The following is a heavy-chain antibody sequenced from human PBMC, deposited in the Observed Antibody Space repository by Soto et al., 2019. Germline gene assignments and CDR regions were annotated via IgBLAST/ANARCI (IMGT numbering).Heavy chain of an antibody. CDR3: ARGSREYQLPARWFDH. CDR1: GGSISSSNW. D-gene: IGHD2-2*01. Sequence: QVQLQESGPGLVKPSGTLSLTCAVSGGSISSSNWWSWVRQPPGKGLEWIGEIYHSGSTNYNPSLKRRGTISVDKSNNQVSLKLRSVTAADTAVYYCARGSREYQLPARWFDHWGQGTLVTVSS. J-gene: IGHJ5*02. V-gene: IGHV4-4*02. CDR2: IYHSGST.